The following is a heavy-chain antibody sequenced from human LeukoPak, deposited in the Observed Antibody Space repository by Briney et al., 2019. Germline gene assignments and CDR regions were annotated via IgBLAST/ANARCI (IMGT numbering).Heavy chain of an antibody. CDR2: IYYSGST. D-gene: IGHD2-2*01. J-gene: IGHJ5*02. CDR3: ASSSVGRFVWFDP. CDR1: GGSISSYY. Sequence: SETLSLTCTVSGGSISSYYWSWIRQPPGKGLEWTGYIYYSGSTNYNPSLKSRVTISVDTSKNQFSLKLSSVTAADTAVYYCASSSVGRFVWFDPWGQGTLVTVSS. V-gene: IGHV4-59*08.